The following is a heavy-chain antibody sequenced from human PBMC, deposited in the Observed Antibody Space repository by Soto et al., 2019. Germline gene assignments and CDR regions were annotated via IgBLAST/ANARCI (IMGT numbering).Heavy chain of an antibody. Sequence: SETLSLTCIVSGVSISSGYCTWIRQSPGKGLEWIGYISHSGLRHYRASLQSRLTMSVETSKNQFSLNLTSVTAADTAIYYCAKSNPPCPGCYPGGKETLVPVSS. D-gene: IGHD6-19*01. CDR3: AKSNPPCPGCYP. CDR2: ISHSGLR. CDR1: GVSISSGY. J-gene: IGHJ5*02. V-gene: IGHV4-59*01.